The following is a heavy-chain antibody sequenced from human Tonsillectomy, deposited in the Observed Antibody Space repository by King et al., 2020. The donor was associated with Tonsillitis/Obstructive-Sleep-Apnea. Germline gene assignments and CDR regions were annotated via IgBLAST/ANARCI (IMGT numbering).Heavy chain of an antibody. V-gene: IGHV3-33*01. Sequence: QVQLVESGGGVVQPGRSLRLSCAASGFTFSSYGMHWVRQAPGKGLEWVAVIWYDGSNKYYADSVKGRFTISRDNSKNTLFLQMNSLRAEDTAVYYCARGDCNNTSCYLVYYWGQGTLVTVSS. CDR3: ARGDCNNTSCYLVYY. D-gene: IGHD2-2*01. J-gene: IGHJ4*02. CDR1: GFTFSSYG. CDR2: IWYDGSNK.